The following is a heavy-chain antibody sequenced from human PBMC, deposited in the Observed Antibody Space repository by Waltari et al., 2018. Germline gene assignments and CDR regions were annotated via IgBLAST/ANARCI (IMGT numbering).Heavy chain of an antibody. CDR3: ARRTVTTFLFDY. Sequence: QVQLQESGPGLVKPSETLSLTCAVSGYSISSGYYWGWIRQPPGKGLEWIGSIYHSGSTYYNPSLKSRVTISVDTSKNQFSLKLSSVTAADTAVYYCARRTVTTFLFDYWGQGTLVTVSS. V-gene: IGHV4-38-2*01. J-gene: IGHJ4*02. D-gene: IGHD4-17*01. CDR2: IYHSGST. CDR1: GYSISSGYY.